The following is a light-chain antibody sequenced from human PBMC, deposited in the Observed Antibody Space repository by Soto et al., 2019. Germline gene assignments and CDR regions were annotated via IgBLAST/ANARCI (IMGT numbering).Light chain of an antibody. J-gene: IGLJ1*01. CDR3: ASYTTSDTPYV. CDR2: VVS. CDR1: SSDVGGFKY. V-gene: IGLV2-14*01. Sequence: QSALTKPASVSGSPGQSITISCTGTSSDVGGFKYVSWYQQHPDKAPKLIISVVSNRPSGVSTRFSGSKSGNTASLTISGLQAEDEADYYCASYTTSDTPYVFGTGTKLTVL.